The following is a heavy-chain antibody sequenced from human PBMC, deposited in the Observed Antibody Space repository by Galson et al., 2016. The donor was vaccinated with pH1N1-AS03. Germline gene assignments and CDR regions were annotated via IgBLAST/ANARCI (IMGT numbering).Heavy chain of an antibody. Sequence: SLRLSCAASGFTFMNYWMHWVRQVPGKGLMWVSRISDDGNSILYADSVKGRFTISRDNVKNTLYLQMNSLKEEDTALYYCARDQSVSGQTTYDVWGQGTTVIVSS. D-gene: IGHD1-1*01. V-gene: IGHV3-74*01. CDR1: GFTFMNYW. J-gene: IGHJ3*01. CDR2: ISDDGNSI. CDR3: ARDQSVSGQTTYDV.